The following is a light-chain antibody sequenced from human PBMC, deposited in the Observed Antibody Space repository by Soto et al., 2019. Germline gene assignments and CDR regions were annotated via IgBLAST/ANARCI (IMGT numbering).Light chain of an antibody. CDR1: QSVSSSY. Sequence: ELVLTQSPGTLSLYPGERATLSCRASQSVSSSYLAWYQQKPGQAPRLLIYGASSRATGIPDRFSGSGSGTDFTLTISRLEHEDFAVYYCNQYGSSPGTFGQGTKLEIK. V-gene: IGKV3-20*01. J-gene: IGKJ2*01. CDR2: GAS. CDR3: NQYGSSPGT.